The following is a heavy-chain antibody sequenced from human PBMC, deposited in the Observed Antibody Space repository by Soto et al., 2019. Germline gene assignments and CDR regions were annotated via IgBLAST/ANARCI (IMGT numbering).Heavy chain of an antibody. V-gene: IGHV1-2*02. D-gene: IGHD6-6*01. CDR3: ASGRDRGSSESYLDY. CDR2: IYPTDGGT. CDR1: GYTFTNYY. J-gene: IGHJ4*02. Sequence: QVQLVQSGAEVKKPGASMKVSCKASGYTFTNYYIYWVRQAPGQGLEWMGWIYPTDGGTNYAQKFQGRVTMTRDTSISTAYMELSRLSSDDTAVYYCASGRDRGSSESYLDYWGQGTLVTVSS.